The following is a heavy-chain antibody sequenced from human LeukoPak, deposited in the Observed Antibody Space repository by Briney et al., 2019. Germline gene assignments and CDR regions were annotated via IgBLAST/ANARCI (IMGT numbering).Heavy chain of an antibody. D-gene: IGHD3-9*01. V-gene: IGHV3-7*01. CDR2: IKQDGSEK. CDR3: ARDYYDILTGYHLDY. Sequence: GGSLRLSCAASGFTFSSYWMSWVRQAPGKGLEWVANIKQDGSEKYYVDSVKGRFTISRDNAKNSLYLQMNSLRAEDTAVYYCARDYYDILTGYHLDYWGQGTLVTVSS. CDR1: GFTFSSYW. J-gene: IGHJ4*02.